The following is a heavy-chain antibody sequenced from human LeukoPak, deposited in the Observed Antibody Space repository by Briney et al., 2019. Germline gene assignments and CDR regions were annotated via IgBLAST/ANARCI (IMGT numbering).Heavy chain of an antibody. CDR2: ISYDGSNK. CDR1: GFTFSSYA. V-gene: IGHV3-30*14. J-gene: IGHJ5*02. CDR3: ARGNGNVGGRLDP. D-gene: IGHD2-8*01. Sequence: GRSLRLSCAASGFTFSSYAMHWVRQAPGKGLEWVAVISYDGSNKYYADSVKGRFTISRDNSQNTLYLQMTNLRVDDTAIYYCARGNGNVGGRLDPWGQGTRVTVSS.